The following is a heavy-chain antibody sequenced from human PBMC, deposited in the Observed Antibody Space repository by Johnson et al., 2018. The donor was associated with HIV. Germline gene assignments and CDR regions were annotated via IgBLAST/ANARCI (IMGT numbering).Heavy chain of an antibody. CDR3: ASPILFDSSGATDAFDI. CDR1: GSTFRSYA. CDR2: ISSTGGST. D-gene: IGHD3-22*01. Sequence: VQPVESGGGLVQPGGSLRLSCAASGSTFRSYAMHWVRQAPGKGLEYVSAISSTGGSTYYANSVKCRSPISRDNSKNTLYLPMGSLRAEDMAVYYCASPILFDSSGATDAFDIWGQGTMVTVSS. V-gene: IGHV3-64*01. J-gene: IGHJ3*02.